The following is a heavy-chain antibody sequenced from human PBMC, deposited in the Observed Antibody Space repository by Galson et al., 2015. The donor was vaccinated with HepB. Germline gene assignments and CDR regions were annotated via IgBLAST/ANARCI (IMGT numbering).Heavy chain of an antibody. V-gene: IGHV3-30-3*01. J-gene: IGHJ4*02. Sequence: SLRLSCAASGFTFSSYAMHWVRQAPGKGLEWVAVISYDGSNKYYADSVKGRFTISRDNSKNTLYLQMNSLRAEDTAVYYCARGVSNYGDYLDYWGQGTLVTVSS. CDR1: GFTFSSYA. CDR2: ISYDGSNK. D-gene: IGHD4-11*01. CDR3: ARGVSNYGDYLDY.